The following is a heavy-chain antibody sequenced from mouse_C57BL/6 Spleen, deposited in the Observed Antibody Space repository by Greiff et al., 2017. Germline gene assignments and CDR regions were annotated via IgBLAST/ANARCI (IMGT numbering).Heavy chain of an antibody. CDR3: ARWRAQAAWFAY. CDR2: INPSTGGT. V-gene: IGHV1-42*01. CDR1: GYSFTGYY. D-gene: IGHD3-2*02. Sequence: EVQLQQSGPELVKPGASVKISCKASGYSFTGYYMNWVKQSPEKSLEWIGEINPSTGGTTYNQKFKAKATLTVDKSSSTAYMQLKSLTSEDSAVYYCARWRAQAAWFAYWGQGTLVTVSA. J-gene: IGHJ3*01.